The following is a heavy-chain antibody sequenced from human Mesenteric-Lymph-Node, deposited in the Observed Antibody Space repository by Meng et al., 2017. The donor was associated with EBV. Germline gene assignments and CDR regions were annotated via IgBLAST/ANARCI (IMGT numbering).Heavy chain of an antibody. J-gene: IGHJ5*02. CDR2: INHGGST. CDR3: ARDRHFDP. Sequence: QVQLQQWGAGLLKPSETLSLTCGVYGGSLSGYYWIWIRQPPGKGLEWIGDINHGGSTSYNPSLKSRVTTSVDTSKNEFSLKMTSVTAADTAVYYCARDRHFDPWGQGTLVTVSS. V-gene: IGHV4-34*01. CDR1: GGSLSGYY.